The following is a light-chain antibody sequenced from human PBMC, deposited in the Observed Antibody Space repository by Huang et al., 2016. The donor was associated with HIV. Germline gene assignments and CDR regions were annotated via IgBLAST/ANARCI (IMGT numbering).Light chain of an antibody. CDR3: QQSSSTPFT. J-gene: IGKJ3*01. CDR1: QTITSF. V-gene: IGKV1-39*01. Sequence: DIQMTQSPSSLSASVGDRVTITCRASQTITSFLNWYQQKPGKAPKLLIYAASSLQSGVPSMFSGSGSGTSFTLTINTLQPEDFATYYCQQSSSTPFTFGPGTRVDIK. CDR2: AAS.